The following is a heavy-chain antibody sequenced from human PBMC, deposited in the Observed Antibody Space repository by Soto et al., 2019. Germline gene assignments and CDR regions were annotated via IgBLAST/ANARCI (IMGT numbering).Heavy chain of an antibody. CDR1: GFPFNNYG. D-gene: IGHD6-13*01. V-gene: IGHV3-33*01. CDR2: IWNDGNGY. J-gene: IGHJ6*02. Sequence: GGSLRLSCAASGFPFNNYGMHWVRQATGKGLEWVAVIWNDGNGYYYANSVKGRFTISRDNSKNTLYLQMSSLRVEDTAVYYCARRQISPPTRGAASARGGMDVWGQGTTVTVSS. CDR3: ARRQISPPTRGAASARGGMDV.